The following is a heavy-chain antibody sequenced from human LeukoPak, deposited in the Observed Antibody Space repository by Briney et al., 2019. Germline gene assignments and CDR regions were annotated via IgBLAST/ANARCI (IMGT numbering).Heavy chain of an antibody. CDR2: INHSGST. Sequence: SETLSLTCAVYGGSFSGYYWSWIRQPPGKGLEWIGEINHSGSTNYDPSLKSRVTITVDASKNRISLKLSSMSAADTAVYYCAKNTVTTTFDSWGQGTLVTVSS. CDR3: AKNTVTTTFDS. CDR1: GGSFSGYY. J-gene: IGHJ4*02. D-gene: IGHD4-17*01. V-gene: IGHV4-34*01.